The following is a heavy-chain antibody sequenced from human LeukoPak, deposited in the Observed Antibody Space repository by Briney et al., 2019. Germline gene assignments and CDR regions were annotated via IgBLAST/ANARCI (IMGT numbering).Heavy chain of an antibody. CDR1: GFTFSSYA. CDR3: AKDHPSIVVVVAAPFDY. Sequence: GSLRLSCAASGFTFSSYAMSWVRQAPGKGLELVSAISGSGGSTYYADSVKGRFTISRDNSKNPLYLQMNSLRAEDTAVYYCAKDHPSIVVVVAAPFDYWGQGTLVTVSS. D-gene: IGHD2-15*01. J-gene: IGHJ4*02. CDR2: ISGSGGST. V-gene: IGHV3-23*01.